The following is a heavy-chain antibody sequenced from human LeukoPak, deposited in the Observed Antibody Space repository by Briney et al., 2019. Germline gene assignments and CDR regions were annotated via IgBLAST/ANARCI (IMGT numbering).Heavy chain of an antibody. V-gene: IGHV5-51*01. D-gene: IGHD3-3*01. J-gene: IGHJ4*02. CDR2: IYPGDSNT. CDR3: ARLVTYYNFWSGYYDY. Sequence: GESLKISCKGSGYNFPNYWIGWVRQMPGQGLEWMGIIYPGDSNTRYSPSFQGQVTISADKSISTAYLQWSSLKASDTAMYYCARLVTYYNFWSGYYDYWGQGTLVTVSS. CDR1: GYNFPNYW.